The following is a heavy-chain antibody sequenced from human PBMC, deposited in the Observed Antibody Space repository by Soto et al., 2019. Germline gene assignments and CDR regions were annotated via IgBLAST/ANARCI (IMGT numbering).Heavy chain of an antibody. CDR1: GGSVSSDIYY. V-gene: IGHV4-61*01. CDR3: ARVSFYYDTSGYPVAWFDP. CDR2: ISHSGTT. J-gene: IGHJ5*02. Sequence: QVQLQESGPGLVKPSETLSLTCSVSGGSVSSDIYYWSWIRQPPGKGLAWIAYISHSGTTKSNPSLKSPVTISVDTSKNQFSLKLNFVTAADTAMYYCARVSFYYDTSGYPVAWFDPWGQGTLVTVSS. D-gene: IGHD3-22*01.